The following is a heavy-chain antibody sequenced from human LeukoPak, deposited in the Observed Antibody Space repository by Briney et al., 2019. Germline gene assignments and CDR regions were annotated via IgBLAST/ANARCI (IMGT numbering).Heavy chain of an antibody. CDR2: IYYSGST. CDR3: ARAVAGSYYFDY. J-gene: IGHJ4*02. Sequence: SETLSLTCTVSGGSISGYDWGWIRQPPGKGLEWIGSIYYSGSTYYNPSLKSRVTISVDTSKNQFSLKLSSVTAADTAVYYCARAVAGSYYFDYWGQGTLVTVSS. D-gene: IGHD6-19*01. CDR1: GGSISGYD. V-gene: IGHV4-39*01.